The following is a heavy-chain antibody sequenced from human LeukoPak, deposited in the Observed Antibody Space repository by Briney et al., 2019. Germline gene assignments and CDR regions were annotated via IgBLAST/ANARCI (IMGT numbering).Heavy chain of an antibody. CDR3: ARDRGRGIATSDYYFDY. CDR1: GYTFTTDG. CDR2: ISSYNGKT. D-gene: IGHD6-13*01. J-gene: IGHJ4*02. V-gene: IGHV1-18*01. Sequence: RASVRVSCKASGYTFTTDGISWVRQAPGQGLEWMGWISSYNGKTIFAQRLQGRVTMTTDTSTSTAYMELRSLGSDDTAVYYRARDRGRGIATSDYYFDYWGQGTLVTVSS.